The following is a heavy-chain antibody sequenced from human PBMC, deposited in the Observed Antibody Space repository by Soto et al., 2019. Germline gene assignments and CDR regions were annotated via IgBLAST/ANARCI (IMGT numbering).Heavy chain of an antibody. J-gene: IGHJ6*02. Sequence: EVQLVESGGGLVQPGRSLRLSCAASGFTFDDYAMHWVRQAPGKGLEWVSSISSSSSYIYYADSVKGRFTISRDNAKNSLYLQMNSLRAEDTAVYYCACLGYCSGGSCYRWYYYYGMDVWGQGTTVTVSS. D-gene: IGHD2-15*01. CDR2: ISSSSSYI. V-gene: IGHV3-21*01. CDR1: GFTFDDYA. CDR3: ACLGYCSGGSCYRWYYYYGMDV.